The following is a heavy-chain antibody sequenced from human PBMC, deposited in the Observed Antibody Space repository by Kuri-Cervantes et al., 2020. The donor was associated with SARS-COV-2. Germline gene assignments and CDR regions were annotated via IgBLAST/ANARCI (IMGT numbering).Heavy chain of an antibody. D-gene: IGHD3-3*01. V-gene: IGHV3-11*06. CDR1: GFTFSDYY. J-gene: IGHJ6*02. CDR3: ARDRETYYDFRSGYKLEGMDD. CDR2: ISSSSSYT. Sequence: GESLKISCAGSGFTFSDYYMSWIRQAPGQGLEWVSYISSSSSYTNYADSVKGRFTISRDNGKNSPYLPMNSLRAENTAVYYCARDRETYYDFRSGYKLEGMDDWGQGTTVTVSS.